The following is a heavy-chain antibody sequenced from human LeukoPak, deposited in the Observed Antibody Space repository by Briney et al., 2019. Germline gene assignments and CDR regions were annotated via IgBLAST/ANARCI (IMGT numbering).Heavy chain of an antibody. Sequence: GGSLRLSCAASGFPFSSYAMSWVRQAPGKGLEWVSAISGSGGSTYYADSVKGRFTISRDNSKNTLYLQMNSLRAEDTAVYYCAKDGGLDYGDYEVDYWGQGTLVTVSS. CDR1: GFPFSSYA. CDR3: AKDGGLDYGDYEVDY. D-gene: IGHD4-17*01. J-gene: IGHJ4*02. V-gene: IGHV3-23*01. CDR2: ISGSGGST.